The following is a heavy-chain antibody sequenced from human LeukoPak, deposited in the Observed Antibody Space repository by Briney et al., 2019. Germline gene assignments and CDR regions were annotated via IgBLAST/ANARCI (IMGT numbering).Heavy chain of an antibody. J-gene: IGHJ6*02. CDR3: ASLSGWYYYYGMDV. CDR2: ISYDGSNK. V-gene: IGHV3-30-3*01. Sequence: AGGSLRFSCAASGFTFSSYAMHWVRQAPGKGLEWVAVISYDGSNKYYADSVKGRFTISRDNSKNTLYLQMNSLRAEDTAVYYCASLSGWYYYYGMDVWGQGTTVTVSS. CDR1: GFTFSSYA. D-gene: IGHD6-19*01.